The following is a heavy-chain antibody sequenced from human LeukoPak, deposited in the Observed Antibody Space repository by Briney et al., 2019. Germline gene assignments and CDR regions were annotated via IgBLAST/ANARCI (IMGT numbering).Heavy chain of an antibody. CDR3: ARDSPDDYGDQGLLDY. CDR1: GGSISSGGYY. V-gene: IGHV4-30-2*01. D-gene: IGHD4-17*01. Sequence: PSETLSLTCTVSGGSISSGGYYWSWIRQPPGKGLEWIGYIYHSGSTYYNPSLKSRVTISVDRSKNQFSLKLSSVTAADTAVYYCARDSPDDYGDQGLLDYWGQGTLVTVSS. CDR2: IYHSGST. J-gene: IGHJ4*02.